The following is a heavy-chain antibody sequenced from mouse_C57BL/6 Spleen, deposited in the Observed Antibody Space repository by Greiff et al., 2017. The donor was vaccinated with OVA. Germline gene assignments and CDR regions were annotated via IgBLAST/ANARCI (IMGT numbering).Heavy chain of an antibody. J-gene: IGHJ4*01. D-gene: IGHD2-4*01. CDR1: GYTFTSYW. CDR3: ARCYYDYVYYAMDY. V-gene: IGHV1-55*01. CDR2: IYPGSGST. Sequence: VQLQQPGAELVKPGASVKMSCKASGYTFTSYWITWVKQRPGQGLEWIGDIYPGSGSTNYNEKFKSKATLTVDTSSSTAYMQLSSLTSEDSAVDYCARCYYDYVYYAMDYWGQGTSVTVSS.